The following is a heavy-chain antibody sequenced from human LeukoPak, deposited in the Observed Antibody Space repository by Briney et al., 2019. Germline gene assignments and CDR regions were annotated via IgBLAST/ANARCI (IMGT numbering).Heavy chain of an antibody. CDR3: ASCRGPCYSGQYYFDY. J-gene: IGHJ4*02. CDR2: ISYDGNNK. CDR1: GFTFSSCA. Sequence: GRSLRLSCAASGFTFSSCAMHWVRQAPGKGLEWVAVISYDGNNKYYADSVKGRFTISRDNSKNTLYLQMNSLRAEDTAVYYCASCRGPCYSGQYYFDYWGQGTLVTVSS. V-gene: IGHV3-30*04. D-gene: IGHD2-15*01.